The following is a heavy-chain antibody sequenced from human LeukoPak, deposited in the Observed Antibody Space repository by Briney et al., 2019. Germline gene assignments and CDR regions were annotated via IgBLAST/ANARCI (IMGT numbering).Heavy chain of an antibody. V-gene: IGHV3-30*02. CDR3: GRDFRWSCDY. J-gene: IGHJ4*02. D-gene: IGHD2-15*01. CDR2: IRYDGNNK. CDR1: GFSFTTYG. Sequence: GGSLRLSCATSGFSFTTYGMHWVRQAPGKGLEWVSYIRYDGNNKLYADSVKGRFTVSRDNSKNTVYLQMSSLRAEDTAVYYCGRDFRWSCDYWSQGTLVTVSS.